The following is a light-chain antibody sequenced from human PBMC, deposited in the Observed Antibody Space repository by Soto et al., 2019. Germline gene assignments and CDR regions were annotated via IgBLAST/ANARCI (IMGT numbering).Light chain of an antibody. V-gene: IGLV1-44*01. CDR1: SSNIGGNT. CDR3: AAWDDSLNGVV. J-gene: IGLJ2*01. CDR2: SYN. Sequence: QSVLTQPPSASGTPGQGVTISCSGGSSNIGGNTVNWYQQLPGTAPKLLVYSYNQRPSGVPDRFSGSKSGTSASLAISGLRSEDEADYYCAAWDDSLNGVVFGGGTKLTV.